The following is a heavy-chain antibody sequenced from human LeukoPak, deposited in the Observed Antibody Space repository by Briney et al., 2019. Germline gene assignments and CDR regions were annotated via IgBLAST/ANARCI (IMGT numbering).Heavy chain of an antibody. CDR2: IYYSGST. V-gene: IGHV4-39*01. CDR3: ARTTVTTDFDY. Sequence: SETLSLTCTVSGGSISSSSYYWGWIRQPPGKGLEWIGSIYYSGSTYYNPSLKRRVTISVDTSKNQFSLKLSSVTAADTAVYYCARTTVTTDFDYWGQGTLVTVSS. D-gene: IGHD4-11*01. CDR1: GGSISSSSYY. J-gene: IGHJ4*02.